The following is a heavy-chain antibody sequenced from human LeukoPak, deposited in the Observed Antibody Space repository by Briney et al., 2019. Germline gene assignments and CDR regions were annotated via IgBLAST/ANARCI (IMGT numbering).Heavy chain of an antibody. V-gene: IGHV3-30*02. CDR2: IRYDGSDK. D-gene: IGHD4-11*01. Sequence: GGSLRLSCSASGFTFNTYGMHWVRQAPGKGLEWVAFIRYDGSDKYYADSVKGRFTISRDNSKNTLYLQMNSLRAEDTAVYYCARSVTTGYYYYYTDVWGKGTTVTVSS. CDR1: GFTFNTYG. J-gene: IGHJ6*03. CDR3: ARSVTTGYYYYYTDV.